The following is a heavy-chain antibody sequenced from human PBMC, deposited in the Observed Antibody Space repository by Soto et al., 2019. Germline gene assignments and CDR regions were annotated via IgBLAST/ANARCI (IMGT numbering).Heavy chain of an antibody. Sequence: QVQLVESGGGVVQPGRSLRLSCAASGFAFSSHGMHWVRQAPGKGLEWVAVIVREGSEKHYADSVKGRFTSSRDNSKNPLYLEMNSLRAEDTAVYYCARDDDYDVNGLDSWGQGTLVTVSS. CDR1: GFAFSSHG. CDR3: ARDDDYDVNGLDS. CDR2: IVREGSEK. J-gene: IGHJ4*02. D-gene: IGHD4-17*01. V-gene: IGHV3-33*01.